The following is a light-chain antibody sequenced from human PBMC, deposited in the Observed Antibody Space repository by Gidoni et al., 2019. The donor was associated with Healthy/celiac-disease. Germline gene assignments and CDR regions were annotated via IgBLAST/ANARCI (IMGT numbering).Light chain of an antibody. CDR3: QSYDSSLSGVV. V-gene: IGLV1-40*01. CDR1: SSNIGSGYD. CDR2: GNS. J-gene: IGLJ2*01. Sequence: QSVLNQPPSVSGAPGQRVTISCTGSSSNIGSGYDVHWYQHIPGTAPKLLIYGNSNRPSGVPDRFSGSKSGTSASLAITGLQAEDEADYYCQSYDSSLSGVVFGGGTKLTVL.